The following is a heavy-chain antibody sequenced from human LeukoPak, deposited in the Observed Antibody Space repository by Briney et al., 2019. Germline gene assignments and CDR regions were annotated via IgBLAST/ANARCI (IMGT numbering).Heavy chain of an antibody. CDR2: IFRTGST. J-gene: IGHJ5*01. CDR3: ARRVGFYGSGSLNYFDP. Sequence: SETLSLTCTVSGGSLGSSSYYWGWIRQPPGKGLEGIGSIFRTGSTYYTASLKSRVSISVDTSKNHFVLNLTSVTAADTAVYFCARRVGFYGSGSLNYFDPWGQGILVSVSS. CDR1: GGSLGSSSYY. V-gene: IGHV4-39*02. D-gene: IGHD3-10*01.